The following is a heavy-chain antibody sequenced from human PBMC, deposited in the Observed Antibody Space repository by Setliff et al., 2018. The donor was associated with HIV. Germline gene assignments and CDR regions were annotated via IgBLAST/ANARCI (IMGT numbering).Heavy chain of an antibody. CDR2: ISYDGTNK. CDR3: AKDGSHFWSGSPGY. CDR1: GFTFSSYG. V-gene: IGHV3-30*18. Sequence: GESLRLSCAASGFTFSSYGMHWVRQAPGKGLEWVAVISYDGTNKYYADSVKGRFTISRDNSKNTVYLQMNSLRAEDTAVYYCAKDGSHFWSGSPGYWGQGTLVTVSS. J-gene: IGHJ4*02. D-gene: IGHD3-3*01.